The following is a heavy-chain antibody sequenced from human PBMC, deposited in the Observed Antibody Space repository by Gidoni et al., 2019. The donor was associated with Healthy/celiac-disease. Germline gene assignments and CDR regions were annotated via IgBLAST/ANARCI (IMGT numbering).Heavy chain of an antibody. CDR3: ARDVYYYDSSGYSPYFDY. CDR1: GFTFSSYS. Sequence: QVQLVESGGGVVQPGRSLRLSCAASGFTFSSYSMHWVRQAPGKGMEWVAGISYDGSNKYYADSVKGRFTISRDNFKNTLYLQMNSLRAEDTAVYYCARDVYYYDSSGYSPYFDYWGQGTLVTVSS. V-gene: IGHV3-30-3*01. CDR2: ISYDGSNK. J-gene: IGHJ4*02. D-gene: IGHD3-22*01.